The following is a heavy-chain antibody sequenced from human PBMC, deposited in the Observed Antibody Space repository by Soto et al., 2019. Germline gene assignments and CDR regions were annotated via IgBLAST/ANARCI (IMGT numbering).Heavy chain of an antibody. CDR1: GGSISSGDYY. J-gene: IGHJ6*02. CDR2: IYYSGST. V-gene: IGHV4-61*08. D-gene: IGHD6-13*01. Sequence: PSETLSLTCTVSGGSISSGDYYWSWIRQPPGKGLEWIGYIYYSGSTNYNPSLKSRVTISVDTSKNQFSLKLSSVTAADTAVYYCAREVVAAAGTPLSRYYYGMDVWGQGTTVTVSS. CDR3: AREVVAAAGTPLSRYYYGMDV.